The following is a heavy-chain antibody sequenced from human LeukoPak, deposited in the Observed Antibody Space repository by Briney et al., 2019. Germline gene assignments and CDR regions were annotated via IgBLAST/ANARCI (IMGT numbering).Heavy chain of an antibody. V-gene: IGHV4-59*11. CDR1: GGSISAHY. J-gene: IGHJ4*02. CDR2: IYYTGST. CDR3: ASLLGSGSDFDY. D-gene: IGHD3-22*01. Sequence: SETLSLTCTVSGGSISAHYWSWLRQPPGKGLEWIGYIYYTGSTSYNPSLKSRVIISVDTSKNQLSLKLGSVTAADTAVYYCASLLGSGSDFDYWGQGTLVTVSS.